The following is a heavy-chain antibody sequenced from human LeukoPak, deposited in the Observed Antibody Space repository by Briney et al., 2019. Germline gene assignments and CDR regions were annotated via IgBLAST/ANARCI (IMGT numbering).Heavy chain of an antibody. D-gene: IGHD4-17*01. CDR1: GFTFSSYE. CDR3: ARSDGDYVHYFDY. V-gene: IGHV3-48*03. CDR2: ISSSGSTI. Sequence: PGGSLRLSCAASGFTFSSYEMNWVRQAPGKGLEWVSYISSSGSTIYYADSVKGRFTISRDNSKNTLYLQMNSLRAEDTAVYYCARSDGDYVHYFDYWGQGTLVTVSS. J-gene: IGHJ4*02.